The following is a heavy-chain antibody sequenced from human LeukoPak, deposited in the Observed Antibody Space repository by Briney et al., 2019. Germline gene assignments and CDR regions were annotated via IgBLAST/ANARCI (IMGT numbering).Heavy chain of an antibody. Sequence: SETLSLTCAVYGGSFSGYYWSWIRQPPGKGLEWIGEINHSGSTNYNPSLKSRVTISVDTSKNQFSLKLSSVTAADTAVYYCARAHYYDSSGYYTNRVYLQHWGQGTLVTVSS. CDR1: GGSFSGYY. CDR2: INHSGST. J-gene: IGHJ1*01. V-gene: IGHV4-34*01. CDR3: ARAHYYDSSGYYTNRVYLQH. D-gene: IGHD3-22*01.